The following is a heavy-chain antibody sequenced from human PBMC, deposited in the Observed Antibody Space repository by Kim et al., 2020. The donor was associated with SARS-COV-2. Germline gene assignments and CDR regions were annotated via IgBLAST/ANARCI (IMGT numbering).Heavy chain of an antibody. V-gene: IGHV6-1*01. Sequence: WYNDYAVSVKSRITINPATSKTQLSLQLSSVTPEDTAVYYCARAYRGGFDFWGQGTLVTVSS. D-gene: IGHD3-16*01. CDR3: ARAYRGGFDF. CDR2: WYN. J-gene: IGHJ4*02.